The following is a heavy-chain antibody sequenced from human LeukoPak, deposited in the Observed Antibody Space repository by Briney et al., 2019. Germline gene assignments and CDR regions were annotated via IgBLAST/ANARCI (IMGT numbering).Heavy chain of an antibody. V-gene: IGHV3-21*01. CDR2: ISSSSYI. CDR3: ARGDWNDAFDY. D-gene: IGHD1-1*01. Sequence: GGSLRLSCAASGFTFSSYSMNWVRQAPGKGLEWVSSISSSSYIYYADSVKGRFTISRDNAKNSLYLQMNSLRAEDTAVYYCARGDWNDAFDYWGQGTLVTVSS. CDR1: GFTFSSYS. J-gene: IGHJ4*02.